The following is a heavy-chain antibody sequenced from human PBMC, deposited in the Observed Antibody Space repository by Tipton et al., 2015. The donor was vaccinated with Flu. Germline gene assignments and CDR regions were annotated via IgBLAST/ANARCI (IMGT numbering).Heavy chain of an antibody. CDR3: ARRYYDSSGPLDY. CDR2: IYYSGST. V-gene: IGHV4-59*01. Sequence: LRLSCTVSGGSISSYYRSWIRQPPGKGLEWIGYIYYSGSTNYNPSLKSRVTISVDTSKNQFSLKLSSVTAADTAVYYCARRYYDSSGPLDYWGQGTLVTVSS. D-gene: IGHD3-22*01. CDR1: GGSISSYY. J-gene: IGHJ4*02.